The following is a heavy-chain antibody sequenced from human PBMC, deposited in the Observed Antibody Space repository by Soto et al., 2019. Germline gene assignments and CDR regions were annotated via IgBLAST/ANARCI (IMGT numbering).Heavy chain of an antibody. J-gene: IGHJ4*02. D-gene: IGHD2-15*01. CDR2: IYSGTT. V-gene: IGHV4-30-2*01. CDR3: AREDSGGFFDY. Sequence: PSETLSLTCAVSGGSISTGGYSWSWIRQPPGKGLEWIGYIYSGTTHYNPSLKSRVTISMDRSKNQVSLRLKSVTAADTAFYYCAREDSGGFFDYWGQGTLVTVSS. CDR1: GGSISTGGYS.